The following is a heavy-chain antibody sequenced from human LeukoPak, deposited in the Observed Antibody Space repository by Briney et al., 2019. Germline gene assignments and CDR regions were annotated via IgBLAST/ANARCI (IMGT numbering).Heavy chain of an antibody. D-gene: IGHD6-19*01. CDR1: RGSITNNY. V-gene: IGHV4-59*01. CDR3: ARGPNRYSSGWYYFDN. Sequence: SETLSLTCTVSRGSITNNYWSWIRQPPGKGLEWIGYIYYSGSTNYNLSLKSRVSISVDTSKNQFSLKLSSVTAADTAVYYCARGPNRYSSGWYYFDNWGQGTVVTVSS. CDR2: IYYSGST. J-gene: IGHJ4*02.